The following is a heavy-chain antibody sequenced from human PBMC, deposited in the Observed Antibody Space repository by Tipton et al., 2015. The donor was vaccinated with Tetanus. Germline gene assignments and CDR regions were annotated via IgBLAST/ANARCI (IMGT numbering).Heavy chain of an antibody. CDR2: ITWNGGKV. CDR1: GFTFSDSI. CDR3: AKDAGLAVAGAEYFLN. Sequence: QLVQSGGAVVQPGRSLRLSCTASGFTFSDSIMHWVRQVPGKGLEWVSGITWNGGKVDYAESVRGRFTISRDNGNTSLYLQMNSLRPEDTAIYYCAKDAGLAVAGAEYFLNWGQGTLVTVAS. V-gene: IGHV3-9*01. J-gene: IGHJ1*01. D-gene: IGHD6-19*01.